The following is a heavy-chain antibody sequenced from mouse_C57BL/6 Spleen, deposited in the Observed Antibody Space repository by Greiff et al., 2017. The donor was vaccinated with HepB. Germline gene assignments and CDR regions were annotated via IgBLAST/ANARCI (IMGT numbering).Heavy chain of an antibody. CDR3: ARKSPGTGFDY. CDR2: IYPGDGDT. CDR1: GYAFSSYW. J-gene: IGHJ2*01. V-gene: IGHV1-80*01. Sequence: VKLMESGAELVKPGASVKISCKASGYAFSSYWMNWVKQRPGKGLEWIGQIYPGDGDTNYNGKFKGKATLTADKSSSTAYMQLSSLTSEDSAVYFCARKSPGTGFDYWGQGTTLTVSS. D-gene: IGHD4-1*01.